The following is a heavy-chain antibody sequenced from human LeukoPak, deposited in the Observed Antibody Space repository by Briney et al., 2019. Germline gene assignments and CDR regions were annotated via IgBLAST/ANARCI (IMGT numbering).Heavy chain of an antibody. V-gene: IGHV3-21*01. Sequence: PGGSQRLSCAASGFTYNSYSMKCVRQAPGKGLEWVSSISSSSSYIYYADSVKGRFTISRDNAKNSLYLQMNSLRAEDTAVYYCVQRLASYYFDYWGQGTLVTVSS. CDR3: VQRLASYYFDY. CDR1: GFTYNSYS. J-gene: IGHJ4*02. D-gene: IGHD6-19*01. CDR2: ISSSSSYI.